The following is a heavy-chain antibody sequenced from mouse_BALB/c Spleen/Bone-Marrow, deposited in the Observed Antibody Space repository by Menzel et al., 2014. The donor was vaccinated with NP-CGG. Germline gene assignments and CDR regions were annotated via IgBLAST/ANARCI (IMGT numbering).Heavy chain of an antibody. V-gene: IGHV7-1*02. CDR2: SRNKAKHYTT. CDR3: ARDVGYGNYFVY. D-gene: IGHD2-10*02. Sequence: DVMLVESGGGLVQPGDSLRLSCATSGFTFSDFYMEWVRQPPGKRLEWIAASRNKAKHYTTEYSASVKGRFIVPRDTSQSILYLQMNALRAEDTAIYYCARDVGYGNYFVYWGQGTLVTVSA. CDR1: GFTFSDFY. J-gene: IGHJ3*01.